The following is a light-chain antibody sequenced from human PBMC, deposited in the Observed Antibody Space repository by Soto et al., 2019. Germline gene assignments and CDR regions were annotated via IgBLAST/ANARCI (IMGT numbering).Light chain of an antibody. V-gene: IGLV3-1*01. CDR3: QAWDSSTPVV. CDR2: QDS. J-gene: IGLJ2*01. CDR1: KLGDKY. Sequence: SYELTQPPSVSVSPGQTASIPCPGDKLGDKYACWYQQKPGQSPVLVIYQDSKRPSGIPERFSGSKSGNTATLTISGTQAMDEADYYCQAWDSSTPVVFGGGTKLTVL.